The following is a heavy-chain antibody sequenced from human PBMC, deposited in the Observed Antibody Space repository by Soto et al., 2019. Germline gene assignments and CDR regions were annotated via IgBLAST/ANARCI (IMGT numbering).Heavy chain of an antibody. CDR1: GFTFSSYA. CDR2: ISGSGGST. J-gene: IGHJ6*02. Sequence: GGSLRLSCAASGFTFSSYAMSWVRQAPGKGLEWVSAISGSGGSTYYADSVKGRFTISRDNSKNTLYLQMKSLRAEDTAVYYCAKDLYVAYCGGDCSSVRGPYYYYYGMDVWGQGTTVTVSS. V-gene: IGHV3-23*01. D-gene: IGHD2-21*02. CDR3: AKDLYVAYCGGDCSSVRGPYYYYYGMDV.